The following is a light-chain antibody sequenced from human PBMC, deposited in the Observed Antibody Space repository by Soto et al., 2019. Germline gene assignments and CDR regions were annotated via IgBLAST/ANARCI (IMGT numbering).Light chain of an antibody. V-gene: IGLV1-47*01. CDR1: SSNVGNNY. CDR2: RSN. Sequence: QPVLTQPPSASGTPGQRVTISCSGGSSNVGNNYGYWYQQLPGTAPRLLIYRSNERPSGVPDRFSGSNSGTSLSLAISGLRSEDEADYYCASWDDTLSGWVFGGGTKLTVL. J-gene: IGLJ3*02. CDR3: ASWDDTLSGWV.